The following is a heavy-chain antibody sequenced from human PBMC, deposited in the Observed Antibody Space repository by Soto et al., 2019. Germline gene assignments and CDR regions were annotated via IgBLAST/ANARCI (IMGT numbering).Heavy chain of an antibody. CDR1: GFTFSSYG. D-gene: IGHD2-15*01. V-gene: IGHV3-33*01. Sequence: QVQLVESGGGVVQPGRSLRLSCAASGFTFSSYGMHWVRQAPGKGLEWVAVIWYDGSNKYYADSVKGRFTISRDNSKNTLYLQMNSLRAEDTAVYYCARDSRYCSGGSCYSYAFDIWGQGTMVTVSS. CDR3: ARDSRYCSGGSCYSYAFDI. J-gene: IGHJ3*02. CDR2: IWYDGSNK.